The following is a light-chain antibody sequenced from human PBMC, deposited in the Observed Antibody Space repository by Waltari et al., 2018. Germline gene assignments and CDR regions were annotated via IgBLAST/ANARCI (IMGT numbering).Light chain of an antibody. Sequence: DIVLTQSPATLSLSPGERATLSCRASPSVSSSYLAWYQQKPGQAPRLLIYDASRSATGLPERFSGSGSGTEFTLTISRLEPEDFAFYYCQQYAALPRTFGQGTRLEIK. CDR3: QQYAALPRT. CDR1: PSVSSSY. V-gene: IGKV3D-20*01. CDR2: DAS. J-gene: IGKJ2*01.